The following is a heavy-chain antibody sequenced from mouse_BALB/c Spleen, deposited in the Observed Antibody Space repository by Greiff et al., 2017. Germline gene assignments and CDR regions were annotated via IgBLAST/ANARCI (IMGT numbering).Heavy chain of an antibody. V-gene: IGHV14-3*02. J-gene: IGHJ1*01. D-gene: IGHD1-1*01. Sequence: EVQLQQSGAELVKPGASVKLSCTASGFNIKDTYMHWVKQRPEQGLEWIGRIDPANGNTKYDPKFQGKATITADTSSNTAYLQLSSLTSEDTAVYYCARDYYGSRWYFDVWGAGTTVTVSS. CDR1: GFNIKDTY. CDR2: IDPANGNT. CDR3: ARDYYGSRWYFDV.